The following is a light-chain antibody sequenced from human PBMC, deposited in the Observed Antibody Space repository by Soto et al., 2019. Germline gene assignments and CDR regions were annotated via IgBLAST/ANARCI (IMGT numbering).Light chain of an antibody. CDR1: SSDVGGYNY. CDR2: EVN. Sequence: QSVLTQPPSASGSPGQSVTISCTGTSSDVGGYNYVSWYQQHPGKPPKVMIYEVNKRPSGVPDRFSGSKSGNTASLTVSGPQAEDEADYYCSSYAGSNNWVFGGGTKVTVL. CDR3: SSYAGSNNWV. V-gene: IGLV2-8*01. J-gene: IGLJ3*02.